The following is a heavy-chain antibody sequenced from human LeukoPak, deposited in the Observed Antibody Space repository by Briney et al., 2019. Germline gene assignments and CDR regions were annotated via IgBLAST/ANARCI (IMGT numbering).Heavy chain of an antibody. J-gene: IGHJ4*02. D-gene: IGHD3-22*01. CDR2: VSSSGGGT. Sequence: GGSLRLSCRASGFTFGDYVMTWVRQAPGKGLEWVSAVSSSGGGTYFAASVKGRFTISRDNSKNTLYLQMNSLRAEDTAVYYCAKEFDSSGFFDCWGQGTLVTVSS. CDR1: GFTFGDYV. V-gene: IGHV3-23*01. CDR3: AKEFDSSGFFDC.